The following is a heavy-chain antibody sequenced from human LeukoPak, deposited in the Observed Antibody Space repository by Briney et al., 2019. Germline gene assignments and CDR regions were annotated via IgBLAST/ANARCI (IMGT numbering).Heavy chain of an antibody. J-gene: IGHJ4*02. Sequence: GGSLRLSCAASGFTFSSYAMHWVRQAPGKELEWVAVISYDGSNKYYADSVKGRFTISRDNSKNTLYLQMNSLRAEDTAVYYCARGVYSYGYIGGFFDYWGQGTLVTVSS. D-gene: IGHD5-18*01. V-gene: IGHV3-30-3*01. CDR3: ARGVYSYGYIGGFFDY. CDR1: GFTFSSYA. CDR2: ISYDGSNK.